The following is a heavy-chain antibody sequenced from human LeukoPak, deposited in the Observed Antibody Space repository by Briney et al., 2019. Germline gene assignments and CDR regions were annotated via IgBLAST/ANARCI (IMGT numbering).Heavy chain of an antibody. D-gene: IGHD3-22*01. CDR3: ARDIYYYDSSGYGSKYAFDI. J-gene: IGHJ3*02. Sequence: PSRTLSLTCTVSGGSISSGGYYWSWIRQHPGQGLEWIGYIYYSGSTYYNPSLKSRVTISVDTSKNQFSLKLSSVTAADTAVYYCARDIYYYDSSGYGSKYAFDIWGQGTMVTVSS. CDR1: GGSISSGGYY. V-gene: IGHV4-31*03. CDR2: IYYSGST.